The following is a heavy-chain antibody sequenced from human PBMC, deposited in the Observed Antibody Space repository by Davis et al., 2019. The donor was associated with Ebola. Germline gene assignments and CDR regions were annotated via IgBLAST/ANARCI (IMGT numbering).Heavy chain of an antibody. CDR3: ARDRGQQLAYYYGMDV. J-gene: IGHJ6*02. CDR1: GGSISSSSYY. Sequence: PSETLSLTCTVSGGSISSSSYYWSWIRQPPGKGLEWIGYIYYSGSTNYNPSLKSRVTISVDTSKNQFSLKLSSVTAADTAVYYCARDRGQQLAYYYGMDVWGQGTTVTVSS. D-gene: IGHD6-13*01. V-gene: IGHV4-61*01. CDR2: IYYSGST.